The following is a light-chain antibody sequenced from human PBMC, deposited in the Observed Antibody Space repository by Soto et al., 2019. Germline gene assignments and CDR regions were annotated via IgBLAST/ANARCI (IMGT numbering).Light chain of an antibody. CDR2: GVS. CDR1: RSDIGSYNY. V-gene: IGLV2-14*01. Sequence: QSVLTPPASLSGSPGQSIPISCSVTRSDIGSYNYVAWYQQFPGKTPKILIYGVSNRPSGVSGRFSGSKSGNTASLTISGLQAEDEADYYCISYTGSSTSYVFGSGTKVTGL. CDR3: ISYTGSSTSYV. J-gene: IGLJ1*01.